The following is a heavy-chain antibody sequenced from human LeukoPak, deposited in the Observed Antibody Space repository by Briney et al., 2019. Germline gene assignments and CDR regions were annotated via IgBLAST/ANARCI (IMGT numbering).Heavy chain of an antibody. D-gene: IGHD3-22*01. CDR3: AREVPDSSGYYGNWFDP. V-gene: IGHV4-61*01. CDR1: GGSVSSGSYY. J-gene: IGHJ5*02. Sequence: SETLSLTCTVSGGSVSSGSYYWSWIRQPPGKGLEWIGYIYYSGSTYYNPSLKSRVTISVDRSKNQFSLKLSSVTAADTAVYYCAREVPDSSGYYGNWFDPWGQGTLVTVSS. CDR2: IYYSGST.